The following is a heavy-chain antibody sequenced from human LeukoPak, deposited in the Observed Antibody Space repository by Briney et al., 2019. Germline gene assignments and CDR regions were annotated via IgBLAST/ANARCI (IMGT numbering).Heavy chain of an antibody. Sequence: GGSLRLSCAASGFTFSSYGMHWVRQAPGKGLEWVAFIRYDGSNKYYADSVKGRFTISRDNSKNTPYLQMNSLRAEDTAVYYCAKDQEDIVVVVAADAFDYWGQGTLVTVSS. D-gene: IGHD2-15*01. CDR1: GFTFSSYG. CDR2: IRYDGSNK. J-gene: IGHJ4*02. CDR3: AKDQEDIVVVVAADAFDY. V-gene: IGHV3-30*02.